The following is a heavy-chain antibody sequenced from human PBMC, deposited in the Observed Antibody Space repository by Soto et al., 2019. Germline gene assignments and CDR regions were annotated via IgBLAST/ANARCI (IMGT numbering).Heavy chain of an antibody. Sequence: SETLSLTCAVSGGSISSGGYYWSWIRQHPGKGLEWIGYIYYSGSTYYNPSLKSRVTISVDTSKNQFSLKLSSVTAADTAVYYCASSITIFGVASYYFDYWGQGTLVTVSS. CDR1: GGSISSGGYY. D-gene: IGHD3-3*01. CDR2: IYYSGST. J-gene: IGHJ4*02. V-gene: IGHV4-31*11. CDR3: ASSITIFGVASYYFDY.